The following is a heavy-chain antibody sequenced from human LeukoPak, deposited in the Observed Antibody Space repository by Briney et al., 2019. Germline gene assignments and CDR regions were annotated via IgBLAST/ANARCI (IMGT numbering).Heavy chain of an antibody. CDR2: ISANNGNT. CDR3: ARGGSSGWRTPNDDY. V-gene: IGHV1-18*01. D-gene: IGHD6-19*01. Sequence: GASVKVSCKASGYTFTSFGLTWVRQAPGQGLEWMGWISANNGNTRSAQRFQGRVTMTTDTSTSTAYMELRSLKSDDTAVYYCARGGSSGWRTPNDDYWGQGTLVTVSS. J-gene: IGHJ4*02. CDR1: GYTFTSFG.